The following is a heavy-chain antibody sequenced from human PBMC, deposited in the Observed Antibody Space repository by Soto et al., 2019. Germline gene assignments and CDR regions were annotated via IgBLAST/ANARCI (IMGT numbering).Heavy chain of an antibody. J-gene: IGHJ5*02. V-gene: IGHV4-31*03. CDR2: IYYSGST. D-gene: IGHD3-3*01. Sequence: QVQLQESGPGLVKPSQTLSLTCTVSGGSISSGDYYWSWIRQHPGKGLEWIGYIYYSGSTYYNPYPKSRVTXSXDXXKNQFSMKLSSVTAADTAVYYCARWWSGSRQGFDPWGQGTLVTVSS. CDR3: ARWWSGSRQGFDP. CDR1: GGSISSGDYY.